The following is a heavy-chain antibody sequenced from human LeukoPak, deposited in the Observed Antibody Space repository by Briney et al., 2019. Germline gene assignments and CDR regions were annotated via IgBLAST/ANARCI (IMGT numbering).Heavy chain of an antibody. CDR3: AICSSTRTHALDI. J-gene: IGHJ3*02. D-gene: IGHD2-2*01. V-gene: IGHV4-34*01. Sequence: SETLSLTCAVYGGSFSGYYWSWIRQPPGKGLEWIGEINHSGSTNYNPSLKSRVTISVDTSKNQFSLRLSSVTAADTAVYYCAICSSTRTHALDIWGQGTMVTVSS. CDR2: INHSGST. CDR1: GGSFSGYY.